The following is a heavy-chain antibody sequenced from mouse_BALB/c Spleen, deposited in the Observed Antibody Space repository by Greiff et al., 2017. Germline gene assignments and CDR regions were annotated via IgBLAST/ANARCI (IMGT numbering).Heavy chain of an antibody. Sequence: VQLKESGPELVKPGASVKISCKASGYTFTDYNMHWVKQSHGKSLEWIGYIYPYNGGTGYNQKFKSKATLTVDNSSSTAYMELRSLTSEDSAVYYCAKGFGFAYWGQGTLVTVSA. J-gene: IGHJ3*01. CDR1: GYTFTDYN. CDR2: IYPYNGGT. CDR3: AKGFGFAY. V-gene: IGHV1S29*02.